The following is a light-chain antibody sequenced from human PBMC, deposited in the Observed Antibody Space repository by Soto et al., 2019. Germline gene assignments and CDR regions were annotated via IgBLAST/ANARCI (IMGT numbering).Light chain of an antibody. CDR1: QSVSSSY. V-gene: IGKV3-20*01. CDR2: GAS. Sequence: EIVLTQSPGTLSLSPGERATLSCRASQSVSSSYLAWYQQKPGQAPRLLIYGASSRATGIPDRLSGSGSGTVITLSISRLALDVFAVYYCQQYGTSPWTFSQGTKVELK. CDR3: QQYGTSPWT. J-gene: IGKJ1*01.